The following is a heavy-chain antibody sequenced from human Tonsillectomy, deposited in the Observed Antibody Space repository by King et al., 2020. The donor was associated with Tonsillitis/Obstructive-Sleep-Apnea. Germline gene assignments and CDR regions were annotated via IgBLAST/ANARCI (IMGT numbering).Heavy chain of an antibody. D-gene: IGHD6-6*01. Sequence: VQLVESGGGLVQPGGSLRLSCGASGFTFSNYDMHWVRQATGKGLEWVSAIGTAGETYYPDSVKGLFTSPRDNARNSVYLQMNSLRAGDTAVYYCARDYSSSGLDYWGQGILVTVSS. V-gene: IGHV3-13*04. J-gene: IGHJ4*02. CDR2: IGTAGET. CDR1: GFTFSNYD. CDR3: ARDYSSSGLDY.